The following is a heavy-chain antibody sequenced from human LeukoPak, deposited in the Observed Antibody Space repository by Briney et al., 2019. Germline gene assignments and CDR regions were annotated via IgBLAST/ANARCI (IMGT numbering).Heavy chain of an antibody. CDR2: INHSGST. CDR3: ARDYYDSSGYLPGSHDAFDI. Sequence: PSETLSLTCAVYGGSFSGYYWSWIRQPPGKGLEWIGEINHSGSTNYNPSLKSRVTIPVDTSKNQFSLKLSSVTAADTAVYYCARDYYDSSGYLPGSHDAFDIWGQGTMVTVSS. J-gene: IGHJ3*02. CDR1: GGSFSGYY. V-gene: IGHV4-34*01. D-gene: IGHD3-22*01.